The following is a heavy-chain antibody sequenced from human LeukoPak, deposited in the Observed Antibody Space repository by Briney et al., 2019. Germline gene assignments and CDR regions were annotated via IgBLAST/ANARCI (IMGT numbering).Heavy chain of an antibody. Sequence: ASVKVSCKASGYTFTGYYMHWVRQAPGQGLEWMGWINPNSGGTNYAQKFQGRVTMTRDTSISTAYMELSRLRSDDTAAYYCARAPVIVVVPAAIRGIYWFDPWGQGTLVTVSS. CDR2: INPNSGGT. CDR1: GYTFTGYY. D-gene: IGHD2-2*01. CDR3: ARAPVIVVVPAAIRGIYWFDP. V-gene: IGHV1-2*02. J-gene: IGHJ5*02.